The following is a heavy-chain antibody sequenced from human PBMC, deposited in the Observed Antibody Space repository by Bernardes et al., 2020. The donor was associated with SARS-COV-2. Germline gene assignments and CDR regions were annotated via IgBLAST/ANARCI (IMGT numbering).Heavy chain of an antibody. D-gene: IGHD4-17*01. J-gene: IGHJ4*02. CDR2: ISSSGSAI. CDR3: TRWTRYGDYLASH. Sequence: GGSLRLSCAASGFSFGDYYMSWIRQAPGKGLEWLSYISSSGSAIHYADSVKGRFTVSRDDSENSLSLQMNSLRVEDTAVYFCTRWTRYGDYLASHWGQGTLVTVSS. CDR1: GFSFGDYY. V-gene: IGHV3-11*01.